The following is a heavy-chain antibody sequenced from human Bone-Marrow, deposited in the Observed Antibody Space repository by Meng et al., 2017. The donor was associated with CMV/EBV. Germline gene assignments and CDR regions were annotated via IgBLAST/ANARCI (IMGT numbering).Heavy chain of an antibody. CDR2: IYYSGST. J-gene: IGHJ5*02. CDR1: GGSTSSSSYY. Sequence: SETLSLTCTVSGGSTSSSSYYWGWIRQPPGKGLEWIGSIYYSGSTYYNPSLKSRVTISVDTSKNQFSLKLSSVTAADTAVYYCARHTRYCSSTSCYQMFNWFDPWGQGTLVTVSS. CDR3: ARHTRYCSSTSCYQMFNWFDP. D-gene: IGHD2-2*01. V-gene: IGHV4-39*01.